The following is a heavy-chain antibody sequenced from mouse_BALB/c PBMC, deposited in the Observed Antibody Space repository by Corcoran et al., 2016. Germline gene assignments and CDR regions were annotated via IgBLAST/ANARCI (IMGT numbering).Heavy chain of an antibody. CDR2: VNPNNGGT. CDR1: GYTFTDYH. CDR3: ARRDYYGSSPFDY. D-gene: IGHD1-1*01. Sequence: EVLLQQSGPELVKPVASVKIPCKASGYTFTDYHMDWVKQSHGKSLEWIGYVNPNNGGTSHNQKFKDKATLTVDKSSSTAYMELRSLTSEDTAVYYCARRDYYGSSPFDYWGQGTTLTVSS. V-gene: IGHV1-18*01. J-gene: IGHJ2*01.